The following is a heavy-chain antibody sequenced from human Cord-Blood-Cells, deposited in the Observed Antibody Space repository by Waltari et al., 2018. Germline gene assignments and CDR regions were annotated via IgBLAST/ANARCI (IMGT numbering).Heavy chain of an antibody. J-gene: IGHJ5*02. CDR3: GSSSTSWRWFDP. CDR1: RFTFRPSS. CDR2: ISSSGSTI. V-gene: IGHV3-11*04. Sequence: QLPLLASGCGLVSPGGSLCLSSAASRFTFRPSSLRRLLQAPGKGLEGVSYISSSGSTIYYADSVKGRFTIARDNAKNALYLQMNSLRAEDTAVYYCGSSSTSWRWFDPWGQGTLVTVSS. D-gene: IGHD2-2*01.